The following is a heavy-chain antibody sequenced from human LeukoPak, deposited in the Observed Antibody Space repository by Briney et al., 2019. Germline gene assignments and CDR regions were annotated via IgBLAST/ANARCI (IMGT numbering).Heavy chain of an antibody. CDR1: GFTFRSYG. D-gene: IGHD1-26*01. CDR3: ARDLASSSYAEFDY. J-gene: IGHJ4*02. V-gene: IGHV3-33*01. Sequence: GGSLRLSCAASGFTFRSYGMHGVRQAPGKGLERVAVIWYDESNKSYADSVKGRFTISRDNSKNTLYLQMNSLRAEDTAVYYCARDLASSSYAEFDYWGQGTLVTVSS. CDR2: IWYDESNK.